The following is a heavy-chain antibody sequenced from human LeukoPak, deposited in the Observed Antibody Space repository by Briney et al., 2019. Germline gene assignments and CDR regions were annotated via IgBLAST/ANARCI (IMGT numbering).Heavy chain of an antibody. Sequence: ASVKVSCKASGYTFTGYYMHWVRQAPGQGLEWMGWINPNSGGTNYAQKFQGRATMTRDTSISTAYMELSRLRSDDTAVYYCARSDIVGATINYWGQGTLVTVSS. CDR3: ARSDIVGATINY. CDR2: INPNSGGT. D-gene: IGHD1-26*01. V-gene: IGHV1-2*02. J-gene: IGHJ4*02. CDR1: GYTFTGYY.